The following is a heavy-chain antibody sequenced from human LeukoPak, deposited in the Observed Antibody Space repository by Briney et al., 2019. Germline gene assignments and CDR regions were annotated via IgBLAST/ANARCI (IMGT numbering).Heavy chain of an antibody. CDR2: ISGSGGST. D-gene: IGHD2-2*01. CDR3: AKVGDLVVLPYYYYGMDV. V-gene: IGHV3-23*01. Sequence: GGSLRLSCAASGFTFSSYAMSWVRQAPGKGLEWVSAISGSGGSTYYADSVKGRFTISRDNSKNTLYLQMNSLRAEDTAVYYCAKVGDLVVLPYYYYGMDVWGQGTTVTVSS. J-gene: IGHJ6*02. CDR1: GFTFSSYA.